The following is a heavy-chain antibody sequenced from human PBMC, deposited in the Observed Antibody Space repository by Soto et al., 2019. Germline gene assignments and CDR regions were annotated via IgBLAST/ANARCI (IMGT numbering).Heavy chain of an antibody. CDR2: INIGGSAA. CDR1: GFTFSNYW. V-gene: IGHV3-74*01. J-gene: IGHJ4*02. D-gene: IGHD3-9*01. CDR3: VRGTNDWYGLDY. Sequence: EVQLVESGGGLVQPGGSLRLSCAASGFTFSNYWMHWVHLPPGKALLWVSRINIGGSAANYAGSVEGRLTVSRDDANNTLYLQMNSLRYDDTAVYYCVRGTNDWYGLDYWGQGAPVTVSS.